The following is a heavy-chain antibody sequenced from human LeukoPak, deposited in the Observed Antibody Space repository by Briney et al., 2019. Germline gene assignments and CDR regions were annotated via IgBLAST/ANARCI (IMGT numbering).Heavy chain of an antibody. D-gene: IGHD1-26*01. V-gene: IGHV4-39*07. CDR1: GGSTSSSSYY. CDR3: ARGRLGGAAS. CDR2: INHSGSA. J-gene: IGHJ5*02. Sequence: NTSETLSLTCTVSGGSTSSSSYYWSWIRQPPGKGLQWIGEINHSGSANYDPSLKNRVTISVDTSKNQFSLKLTSVTAADTAVYYCARGRLGGAASWGQGTLVTVSS.